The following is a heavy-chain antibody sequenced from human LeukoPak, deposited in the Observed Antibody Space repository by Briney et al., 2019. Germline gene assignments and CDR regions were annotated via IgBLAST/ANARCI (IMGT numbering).Heavy chain of an antibody. D-gene: IGHD3-10*01. CDR1: GGSISSNSYS. V-gene: IGHV4-39*07. CDR2: MSYSGST. CDR3: ARDSVWFGELSVSGMDV. Sequence: PSETLSLTCTVSGGSISSNSYSWGWLRQPPGKGLEWIASMSYSGSTYYNPSLKSRVTISVDTSKNQFSLKLSSVTAADTAVYYCARDSVWFGELSVSGMDVWGKGTTVTVSS. J-gene: IGHJ6*04.